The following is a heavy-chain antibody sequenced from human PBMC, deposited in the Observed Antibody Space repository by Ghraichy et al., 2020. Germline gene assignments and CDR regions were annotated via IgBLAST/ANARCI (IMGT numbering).Heavy chain of an antibody. CDR3: GRDAGGSYPWFDY. V-gene: IGHV3-74*03. J-gene: IGHJ4*02. Sequence: GGSLRLSCAASGFTFSSYWMHWVRQAPGKGLVWVSRINGDGTSTLHADSVRGRFTISRDNAKNTLYLQMNSLRVEDTAVYYCGRDAGGSYPWFDYWGQGTLVTVSS. CDR1: GFTFSSYW. CDR2: INGDGTST. D-gene: IGHD1-26*01.